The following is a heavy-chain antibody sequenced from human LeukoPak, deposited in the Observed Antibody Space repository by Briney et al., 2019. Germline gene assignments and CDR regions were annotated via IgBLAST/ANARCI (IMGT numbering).Heavy chain of an antibody. CDR2: INYSGTT. CDR3: AREGGSYYHWFDP. D-gene: IGHD1-26*01. CDR1: GGSISSYY. V-gene: IGHV4-59*01. J-gene: IGHJ5*02. Sequence: SETLSLTCTVSGGSISSYYWNWIRQPPGKGLEWIGYINYSGTTNYNPSVKSRVTISLDTSKIQFSLRLSSVTAADTAVYYCAREGGSYYHWFDPWGQGTLVTVSS.